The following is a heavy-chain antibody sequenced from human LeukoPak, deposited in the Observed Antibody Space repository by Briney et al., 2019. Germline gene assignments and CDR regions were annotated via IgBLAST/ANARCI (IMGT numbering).Heavy chain of an antibody. V-gene: IGHV4-59*01. J-gene: IGHJ4*02. CDR3: ARVRSSGWLDY. D-gene: IGHD6-19*01. CDR2: IYYSGST. CDR1: GGSISSYY. Sequence: PSETLSLTCTVFGGSISSYYWSWIRQPPGKGLEWIGYIYYSGSTNYNPSLKSRVTISVDTSKNQFSLKLSSVTAADTAVYYCARVRSSGWLDYWGQGTLVTVSS.